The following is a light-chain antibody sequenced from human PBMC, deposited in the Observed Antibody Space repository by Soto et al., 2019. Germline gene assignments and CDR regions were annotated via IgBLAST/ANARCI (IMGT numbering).Light chain of an antibody. V-gene: IGKV3-20*01. CDR2: GAS. Sequence: EIVLTQSPGTLSLSPGERATLSCRASQSVSSSYLAWYQQSPGQAPRLLIYGASTRATGIPDRFSGSGSGTDFTLTISRLEPEDFAVYYCQQHGKSPPYTFGGGTKVEIK. CDR3: QQHGKSPPYT. J-gene: IGKJ4*01. CDR1: QSVSSSY.